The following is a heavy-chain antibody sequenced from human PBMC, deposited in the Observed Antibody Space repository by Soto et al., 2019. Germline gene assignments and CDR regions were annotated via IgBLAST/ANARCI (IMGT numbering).Heavy chain of an antibody. CDR3: ARARWSSSWYVSFDY. D-gene: IGHD6-13*01. Sequence: SETLSLTCTVSGGYISSGGYYWSWIRQHPGKGLEWIGYIYYSGSTYYNPSLKSRVTISVDTSKNQFSLKLSSVTAADTAVHYCARARWSSSWYVSFDYWGQGTLVTVSS. CDR1: GGYISSGGYY. V-gene: IGHV4-31*03. CDR2: IYYSGST. J-gene: IGHJ4*02.